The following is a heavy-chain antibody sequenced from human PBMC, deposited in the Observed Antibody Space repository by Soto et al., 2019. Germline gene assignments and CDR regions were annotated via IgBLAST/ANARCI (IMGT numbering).Heavy chain of an antibody. CDR2: ISSNGGST. J-gene: IGHJ4*02. D-gene: IGHD1-26*01. CDR1: GFTFSSYA. Sequence: GGSLXLSCAASGFTFSSYAMHWVRQAPGKGLEYVSAISSNGGSTYYANSVKGRFTISRDNSKNTLYLQMGSLRAEDMAVYYCARVDSGSYDYWGQGTLVTVSS. V-gene: IGHV3-64*01. CDR3: ARVDSGSYDY.